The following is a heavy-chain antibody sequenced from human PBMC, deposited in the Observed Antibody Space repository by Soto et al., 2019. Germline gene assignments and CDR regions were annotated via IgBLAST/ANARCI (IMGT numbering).Heavy chain of an antibody. J-gene: IGHJ4*02. CDR1: GYTFTSYD. D-gene: IGHD5-12*01. Sequence: SVKVSCKASGYTFTSYDINWVRQATGQGLEWMGCINPIFGKANYAQKFQGRVTITADGSTSTAYMELSSLRSEDTAVYYCARDEMATIYWGQGTLVTVSS. V-gene: IGHV1-69*13. CDR2: INPIFGKA. CDR3: ARDEMATIY.